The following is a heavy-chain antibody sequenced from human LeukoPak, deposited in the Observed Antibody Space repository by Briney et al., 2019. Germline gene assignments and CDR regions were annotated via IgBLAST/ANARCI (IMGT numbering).Heavy chain of an antibody. J-gene: IGHJ4*02. CDR1: GFTFSDYY. CDR2: ISSSGSTI. V-gene: IGHV3-11*04. CDR3: ARDPLEYSSSSGDY. D-gene: IGHD6-6*01. Sequence: GGSLRLSCAASGFTFSDYYMSWIRQAPGKGLEGVSYISSSGSTIYYADSVKGRFTISRDNAKNSLYLQMNSLRAEDTAVYYCARDPLEYSSSSGDYWGQGTLVTVSS.